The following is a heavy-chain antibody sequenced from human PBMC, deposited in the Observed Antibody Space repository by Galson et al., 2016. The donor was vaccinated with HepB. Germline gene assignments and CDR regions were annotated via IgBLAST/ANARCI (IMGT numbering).Heavy chain of an antibody. D-gene: IGHD2-15*01. CDR1: GDSIAGYD. CDR3: ARGRGGGGSSNNWFDP. Sequence: SETLSLTCTVSGDSIAGYDWSWIRQPPGKGLEWIGYIYYNGSTNYNPSLKSRVSISIDRSNNQFSLRLNSVTAADTAIYYCARGRGGGGSSNNWFDPWGQGTLVPVSP. V-gene: IGHV4-59*01. CDR2: IYYNGST. J-gene: IGHJ5*02.